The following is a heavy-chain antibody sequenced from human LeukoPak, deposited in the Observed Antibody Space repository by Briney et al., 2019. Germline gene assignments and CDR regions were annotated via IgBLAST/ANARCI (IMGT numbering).Heavy chain of an antibody. CDR2: ISGSGGST. Sequence: PGGSLRLSCAASGFTFSSYAMSWVRQAPGKGLEWVSAISGSGGSTYYADSMKGRFTISRDNSKNTLYLQMNSLRAEDTAVYYCAKHMVRGVMHPVGYFDYWGQGTLVTVSS. CDR1: GFTFSSYA. D-gene: IGHD3-10*01. V-gene: IGHV3-23*01. J-gene: IGHJ4*02. CDR3: AKHMVRGVMHPVGYFDY.